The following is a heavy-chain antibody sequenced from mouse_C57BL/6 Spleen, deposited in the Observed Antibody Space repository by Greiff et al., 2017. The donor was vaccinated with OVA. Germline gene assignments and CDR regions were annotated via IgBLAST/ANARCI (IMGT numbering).Heavy chain of an antibody. V-gene: IGHV14-2*01. D-gene: IGHD1-2*01. J-gene: IGHJ4*01. CDR3: AIDYGPYYAMDY. Sequence: VQLQQSGAELVKPGASVKLSCTASGFNIKDYYMHWVKQRTEQGLEWIGRFDPGGGGTKYAPKFQGKATLTADTSSNTAYRQLISLPSDDTAVYYSAIDYGPYYAMDYWGQGTSVTVSS. CDR2: FDPGGGGT. CDR1: GFNIKDYY.